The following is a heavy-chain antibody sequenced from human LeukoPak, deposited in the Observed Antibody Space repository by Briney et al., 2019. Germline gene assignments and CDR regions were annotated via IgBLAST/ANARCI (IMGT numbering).Heavy chain of an antibody. D-gene: IGHD3-10*01. V-gene: IGHV4-59*01. CDR2: IYYSGST. CDR1: GGSLGSCY. J-gene: IGHJ4*02. CDR3: ASKGYYGSGRFDY. Sequence: SETLSLTCTVSGGSLGSCYWSWLRQPPGKGLEWIGYIYYSGSTNYNPSLMSRVTISVDTSKNQFSLKLGSVTAADTAVYYCASKGYYGSGRFDYWGQGTLVTVSS.